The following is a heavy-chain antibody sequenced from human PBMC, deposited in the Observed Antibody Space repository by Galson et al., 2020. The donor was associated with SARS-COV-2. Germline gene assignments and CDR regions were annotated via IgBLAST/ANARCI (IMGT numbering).Heavy chain of an antibody. Sequence: GGSLRLSCATSGFTFISYGMHWVRQAPGRGLEWVAVIWFDGSNQYYADSVKGRFTNSRDNSKNTLSLQMNSLRAEDTAIYYWAKGGYGSGRSPLDHWGQGTRVTVSS. CDR1: GFTFISYG. D-gene: IGHD3-10*01. CDR3: AKGGYGSGRSPLDH. V-gene: IGHV3-33*03. CDR2: IWFDGSNQ. J-gene: IGHJ4*02.